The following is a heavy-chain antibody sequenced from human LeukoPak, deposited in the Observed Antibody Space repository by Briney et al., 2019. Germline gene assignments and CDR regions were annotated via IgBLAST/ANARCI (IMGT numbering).Heavy chain of an antibody. Sequence: ALVKVSCKASGYTFTSYGISWVRQAPGQGLEWMGWISAYNGNTNYAQKLQGRVTMTTDTSTSTAYMELRSLRSDDTAVYYCARGRRGYAAAAPHSFGYWGQGTLVTVSS. V-gene: IGHV1-18*01. CDR3: ARGRRGYAAAAPHSFGY. CDR2: ISAYNGNT. CDR1: GYTFTSYG. J-gene: IGHJ4*02. D-gene: IGHD6-13*01.